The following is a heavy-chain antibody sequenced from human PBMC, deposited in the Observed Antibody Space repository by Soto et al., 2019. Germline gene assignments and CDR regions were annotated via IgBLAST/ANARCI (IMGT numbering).Heavy chain of an antibody. CDR2: FDPEDGET. J-gene: IGHJ4*02. CDR3: ATDLVSNWNYGPYWDY. V-gene: IGHV1-24*01. Sequence: QVQLVQSGAEVKKPGASVKVSCKVSGYTLTELSMHWVRQAPGKGLEWMGGFDPEDGETIYAQKFQGRVTMTEDTSTDTAYMELSSLRSEDTAVYYSATDLVSNWNYGPYWDYWGQGTLVTVSS. D-gene: IGHD1-7*01. CDR1: GYTLTELS.